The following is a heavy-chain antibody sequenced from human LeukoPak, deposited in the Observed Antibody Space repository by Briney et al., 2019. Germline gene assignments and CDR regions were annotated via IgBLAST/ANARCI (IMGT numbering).Heavy chain of an antibody. Sequence: SETLSLTCTVSGGSISSYYWSWIRQPPGKGLEWIGYIYTSGSSNYNPSLKSRVTISVDTSKNQFSLKLRSVTAADTDVYYCARLDPTVTIDYYYMDVWGKGTTVTVS. CDR3: ARLDPTVTIDYYYMDV. J-gene: IGHJ6*03. D-gene: IGHD4-17*01. CDR2: IYTSGSS. V-gene: IGHV4-4*09. CDR1: GGSISSYY.